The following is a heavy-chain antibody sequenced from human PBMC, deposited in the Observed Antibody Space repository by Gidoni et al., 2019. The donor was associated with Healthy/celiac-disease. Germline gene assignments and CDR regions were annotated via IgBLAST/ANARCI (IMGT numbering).Heavy chain of an antibody. Sequence: QITLKESGPTLVKPTQTLTLTCTFSGFSLSTSGVGVGWIRQPPGKALEWLALIYWDDDKRYSPSLKSRLTITKDTSKNQVVLTMTNMDTVDTATYYCAHYCSGGSCYSDDAFDIWGQGTMVTVSS. J-gene: IGHJ3*02. CDR1: GFSLSTSGVG. V-gene: IGHV2-5*02. CDR2: IYWDDDK. D-gene: IGHD2-15*01. CDR3: AHYCSGGSCYSDDAFDI.